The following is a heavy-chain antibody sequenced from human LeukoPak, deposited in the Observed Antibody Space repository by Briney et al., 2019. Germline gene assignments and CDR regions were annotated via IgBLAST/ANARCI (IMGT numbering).Heavy chain of an antibody. CDR3: ARGPPTTMTNRYFGLFDP. V-gene: IGHV1-46*01. Sequence: ASVTVSCKASGYTFTRYYMHWVRQAPGQGLEWMGIINPSGGPANYAQKNQGRVTMTRDTSTSTVYMELKSPKSEDTAVYYCARGPPTTMTNRYFGLFDPWGQGTLVTVSA. CDR1: GYTFTRYY. J-gene: IGHJ5*02. CDR2: INPSGGPA. D-gene: IGHD3-9*01.